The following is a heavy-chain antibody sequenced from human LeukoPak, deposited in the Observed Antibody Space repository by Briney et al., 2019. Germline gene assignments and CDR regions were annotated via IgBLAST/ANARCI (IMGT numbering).Heavy chain of an antibody. V-gene: IGHV4-30-2*01. Sequence: PSETLSLTCAVSGGSISSGGYSWSWIRQPPGKGLEWIGYIYHSGSTYYNPSLKSRVTISVDRSKNQFSLKLSSVTAADTAVYYCAREGGRGGVYWGQGTLVTVSS. CDR1: GGSISSGGYS. CDR2: IYHSGST. CDR3: AREGGRGGVY. D-gene: IGHD3-16*01. J-gene: IGHJ4*02.